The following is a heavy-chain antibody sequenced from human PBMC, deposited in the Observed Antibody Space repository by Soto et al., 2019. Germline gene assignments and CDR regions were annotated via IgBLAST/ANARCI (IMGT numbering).Heavy chain of an antibody. V-gene: IGHV4-39*07. J-gene: IGHJ6*02. D-gene: IGHD3-9*01. CDR3: ATGTGYFDWLLEGIYYGMDV. CDR2: IYYSGST. CDR1: GGSISSSSYY. Sequence: SETLSLTCTVSGGSISSSSYYWGWIRQPPGKGLEWIGSIYYSGSTYYNPSLKSRVTISVDTSKNQFSLKLSSVTAADTAVYYCATGTGYFDWLLEGIYYGMDVWGQGTTVTVSS.